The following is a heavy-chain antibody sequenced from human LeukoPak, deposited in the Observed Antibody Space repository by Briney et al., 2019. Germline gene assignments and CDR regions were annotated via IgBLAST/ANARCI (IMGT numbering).Heavy chain of an antibody. CDR3: ARAWGHVEMATIHYFDY. J-gene: IGHJ4*02. V-gene: IGHV3-48*04. CDR1: GFTFSSYS. D-gene: IGHD5-24*01. Sequence: PGGSLRLSCAASGFTFSSYSMNWVRQAPGKGLEWVSYISSSSSTIYYADSVKGRFTISRDNAKNSLYLQMNSLRAEDTAVYYCARAWGHVEMATIHYFDYWGQGTLDTVSS. CDR2: ISSSSSTI.